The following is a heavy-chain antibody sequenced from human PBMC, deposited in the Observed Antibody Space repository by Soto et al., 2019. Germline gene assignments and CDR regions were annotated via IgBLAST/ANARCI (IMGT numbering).Heavy chain of an antibody. CDR2: ISAYNGNT. CDR3: ARDFVPGRMVRGVSAFDI. CDR1: GYTFISYG. J-gene: IGHJ3*02. V-gene: IGHV1-18*04. Sequence: QVQLVQSGAEVKKPGASVKVSCKASGYTFISYGISWVRQAPGQGLEWMGWISAYNGNTNYAQKVQGRVTMTTDTSTSTAYMELKSLRSDDTAVYYCARDFVPGRMVRGVSAFDIWGLGTMVTVSS. D-gene: IGHD3-10*01.